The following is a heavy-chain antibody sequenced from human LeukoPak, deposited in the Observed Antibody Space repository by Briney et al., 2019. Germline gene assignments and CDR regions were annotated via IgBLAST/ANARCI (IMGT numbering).Heavy chain of an antibody. CDR1: GFTFDDYG. D-gene: IGHD3-10*01. CDR3: ARIASIYGSGRNYYYYNFAMDV. V-gene: IGHV3-20*04. CDR2: INRNGDST. J-gene: IGHJ6*02. Sequence: PGGSLRLSCAASGFTFDDYGMSWVRQVPGKGLEWVSGINRNGDSTGYADSVKGRFTISRDNAKNSLYLDMNSLRAEDTALYYCARIASIYGSGRNYYYYNFAMDVWGQGTTVTVSS.